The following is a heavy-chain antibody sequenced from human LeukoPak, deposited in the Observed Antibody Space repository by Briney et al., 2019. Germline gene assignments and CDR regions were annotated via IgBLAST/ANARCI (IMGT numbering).Heavy chain of an antibody. Sequence: SEILSLTCTVTGSSVNIGGHYWNWIRQPPGKGLEWIGYIYYSGSTNYNPSLKSRVTISVDTSKNQFSLKLSSVTAADTAVYYCARAAYSGSYHSDYWGQGTLVTVSS. D-gene: IGHD1-26*01. CDR1: GSSVNIGGHY. V-gene: IGHV4-61*08. CDR2: IYYSGST. J-gene: IGHJ4*02. CDR3: ARAAYSGSYHSDY.